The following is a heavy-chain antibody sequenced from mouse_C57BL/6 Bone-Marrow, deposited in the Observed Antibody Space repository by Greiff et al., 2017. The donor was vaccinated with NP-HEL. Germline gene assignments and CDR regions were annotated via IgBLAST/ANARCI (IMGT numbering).Heavy chain of an antibody. J-gene: IGHJ4*01. CDR3: ARDGTGMDY. CDR2: IDPSDSYT. D-gene: IGHD2-1*01. Sequence: QVQLKQPGAELVKPGASVKLSCKASGYTFTSYWMQWVKQRPGQGLEWIGEIDPSDSYTNYNQKFKGKATLTVDTSSSTAYMQLSSLTSEDSAVYYCARDGTGMDYWGQGTSVTVSS. CDR1: GYTFTSYW. V-gene: IGHV1-50*01.